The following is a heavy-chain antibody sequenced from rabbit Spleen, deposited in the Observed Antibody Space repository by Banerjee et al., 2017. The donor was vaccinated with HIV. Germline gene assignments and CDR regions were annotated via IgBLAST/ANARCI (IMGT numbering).Heavy chain of an antibody. CDR1: GFSFSDRDV. J-gene: IGHJ6*01. CDR2: VYAGASGST. D-gene: IGHD8-1*01. V-gene: IGHV1S45*01. Sequence: QEQLVESGGGLVQPEGSLTLTCKASGFSFSDRDVMCWVRQAPGKGLEWIACVYAGASGSTYSATWAKGRFTISKTSSTTVTLQMTSLTAADTATYFCARDTGTSFSTYGMDLWGPGTLVTVS. CDR3: ARDTGTSFSTYGMDL.